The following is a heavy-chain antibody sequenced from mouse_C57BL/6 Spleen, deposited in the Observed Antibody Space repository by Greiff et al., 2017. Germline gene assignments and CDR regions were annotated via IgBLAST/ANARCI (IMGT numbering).Heavy chain of an antibody. D-gene: IGHD1-1*01. J-gene: IGHJ1*03. V-gene: IGHV1-61*01. CDR3: ARGHYGRWYFDV. CDR2: IYPSDSET. CDR1: GYTFTSYW. Sequence: QVQLKQPGAELVRPGSSVKLSCKASGYTFTSYWMDWVKQRPGQGLEWIGNIYPSDSETHYNQKFKDKATLTVDKSSSTAYMQLSSLTSEDAAVDYCARGHYGRWYFDVWGTGTTVTVSS.